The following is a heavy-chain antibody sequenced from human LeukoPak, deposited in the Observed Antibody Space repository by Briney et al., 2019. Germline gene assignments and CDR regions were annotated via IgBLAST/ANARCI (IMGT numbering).Heavy chain of an antibody. V-gene: IGHV3-30*02. D-gene: IGHD4-11*01. J-gene: IGHJ4*02. CDR3: ARDRRDYSNYGEGFDY. CDR2: IRYDGSNK. Sequence: GGSLRLSCAASGFTSSSYGMHWVRQAPGKGLEWVAFIRYDGSNKYYADSVKGRFTISRDNAKNSLYLQMNSLRAEDTAVYYCARDRRDYSNYGEGFDYWGQGTLVTVSS. CDR1: GFTSSSYG.